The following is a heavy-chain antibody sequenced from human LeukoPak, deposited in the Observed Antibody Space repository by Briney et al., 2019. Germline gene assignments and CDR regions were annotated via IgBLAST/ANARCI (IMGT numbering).Heavy chain of an antibody. CDR3: AGDHYYDSSGYLNY. CDR2: ISSSGSTI. J-gene: IGHJ4*02. Sequence: GGSLRLSCAASGFTFSDYYMSWIRQAPGKGLEWVSYISSSGSTIYYADSVKGRFTISRDNAKNSLYLQMNSLRAEDTAVYYCAGDHYYDSSGYLNYWGQGTLVTVSS. CDR1: GFTFSDYY. D-gene: IGHD3-22*01. V-gene: IGHV3-11*01.